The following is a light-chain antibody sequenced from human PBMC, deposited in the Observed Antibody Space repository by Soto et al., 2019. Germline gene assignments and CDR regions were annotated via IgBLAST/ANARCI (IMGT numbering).Light chain of an antibody. CDR2: RTS. CDR3: QQYNTWPPIT. J-gene: IGKJ5*01. CDR1: QSISRD. V-gene: IGKV3-15*01. Sequence: EIVLTQSPGTLSLSPGERATLSCRASQSISRDLAWYQQKPGQAPRLLIYRTSTRATGIPARFSGSGSGTEFTLTINGLQSEDFAVYYCQQYNTWPPITFGQGTRLEMK.